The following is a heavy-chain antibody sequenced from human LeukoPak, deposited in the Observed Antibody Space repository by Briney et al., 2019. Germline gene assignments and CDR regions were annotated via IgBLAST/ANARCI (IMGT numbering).Heavy chain of an antibody. CDR3: ARVIVATITPFFDY. D-gene: IGHD5-12*01. J-gene: IGHJ4*02. Sequence: PSQTLSLTCTVSGGSISSGGYYWSWIRQHPGKGLEWIGYIYYSGSTYYNPSLESRVTISVDTSKNQFSLKLSSVTAADTAVYYCARVIVATITPFFDYWGQGTLVTVSS. V-gene: IGHV4-31*03. CDR2: IYYSGST. CDR1: GGSISSGGYY.